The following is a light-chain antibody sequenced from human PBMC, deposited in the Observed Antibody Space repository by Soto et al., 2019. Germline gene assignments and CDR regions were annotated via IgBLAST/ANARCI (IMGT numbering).Light chain of an antibody. CDR1: QSISGW. CDR2: VAS. CDR3: QQYDSSPRT. V-gene: IGKV1-5*01. Sequence: DIQMTQSPSTLSAFVGDRVTITCRASQSISGWLAWYQQKPGKAPRLLMYVASSLQSGVPSRFSGSGSATEFTLTISRLEPEDFAVYYCQQYDSSPRTFGQGTKVEIK. J-gene: IGKJ1*01.